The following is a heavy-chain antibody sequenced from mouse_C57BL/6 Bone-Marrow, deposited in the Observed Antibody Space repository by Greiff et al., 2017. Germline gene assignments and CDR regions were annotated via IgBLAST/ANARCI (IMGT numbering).Heavy chain of an antibody. V-gene: IGHV1-81*01. J-gene: IGHJ3*01. CDR2: IYPRSGNT. D-gene: IGHD4-1*02. CDR3: AFQLGPWFAY. Sequence: VKLQESGAELARPGASVKLSCKASGYTFTSYGISWVKQRTGQGLEWIGEIYPRSGNTYYNEKFKGKATLTADKSSSTAYMELRSLTSEDSAVYFCAFQLGPWFAYWGQGTLVTVSA. CDR1: GYTFTSYG.